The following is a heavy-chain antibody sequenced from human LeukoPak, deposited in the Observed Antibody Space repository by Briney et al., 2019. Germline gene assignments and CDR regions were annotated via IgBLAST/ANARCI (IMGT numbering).Heavy chain of an antibody. CDR1: GFTFSDYY. D-gene: IGHD5-12*01. CDR2: ISSGGTI. J-gene: IGHJ4*02. Sequence: GGSLRLSCAASGFTFSDYYMSWIRQAPGKGLEWVSYISSGGTIYYADSVKGRFTISRDNAKNSLYLQMNSLRAEDTSVYYCXXXXYXGYGXXNFDYWGQGTLVTVSS. V-gene: IGHV3-11*01. CDR3: XXXXYXGYGXXNFDY.